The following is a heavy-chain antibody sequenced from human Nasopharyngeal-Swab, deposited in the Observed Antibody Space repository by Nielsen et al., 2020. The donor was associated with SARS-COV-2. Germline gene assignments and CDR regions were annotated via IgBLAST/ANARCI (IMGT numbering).Heavy chain of an antibody. Sequence: GESLKISCAASGFTFSSYGMHWVRQAPGKGLEWVAVIWYDGGNKFYSDSMKGRFTISRDNSKNTMFLQMDSLRVEDTAVYYCAREPSVAGTSFDIWGQGTVVTVSS. V-gene: IGHV3-33*01. J-gene: IGHJ3*02. D-gene: IGHD6-19*01. CDR1: GFTFSSYG. CDR2: IWYDGGNK. CDR3: AREPSVAGTSFDI.